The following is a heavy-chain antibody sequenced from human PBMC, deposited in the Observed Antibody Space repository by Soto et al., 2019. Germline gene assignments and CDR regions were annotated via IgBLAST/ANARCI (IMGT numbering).Heavy chain of an antibody. CDR3: ARYELGIVLMVYDNWFDP. V-gene: IGHV3-21*01. D-gene: IGHD2-8*01. CDR2: ISSSSSYI. CDR1: GFTFSSYS. Sequence: EVQLVESGGGLVKPGGSLRLSCAASGFTFSSYSMNWVCQAPGKGLEWVSSISSSSSYIYYADSVKGRFTISRDNAKNSMYLQMNSLRDEDTAVYYCARYELGIVLMVYDNWFDPWGQGTLVTVSS. J-gene: IGHJ5*02.